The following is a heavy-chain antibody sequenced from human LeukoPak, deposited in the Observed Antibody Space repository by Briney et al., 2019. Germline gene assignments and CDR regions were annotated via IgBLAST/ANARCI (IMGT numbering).Heavy chain of an antibody. CDR1: GFTFSSYA. J-gene: IGHJ5*02. Sequence: HPGGSLRLSCAASGFTFSSYAMSWVRQAPGKGLEWVSAISGSGGSTYYADSVKGRFTISRDNSKNTLYLQMNSLRAEDTAVYYCAKDAGVSRLLWFGELDPWGQGTLVTVSS. V-gene: IGHV3-23*01. D-gene: IGHD3-10*01. CDR2: ISGSGGST. CDR3: AKDAGVSRLLWFGELDP.